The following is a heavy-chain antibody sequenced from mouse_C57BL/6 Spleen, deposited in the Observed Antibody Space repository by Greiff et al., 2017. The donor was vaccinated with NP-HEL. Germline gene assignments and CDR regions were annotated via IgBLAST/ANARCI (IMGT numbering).Heavy chain of an antibody. J-gene: IGHJ3*01. CDR2: IDPNSGGT. Sequence: QVQLKQPGAELVKPGASVKLSCKASGYTFTSYWMHWVKQRPGRGLEWIGRIDPNSGGTKYNEKFKSKATLTVDKPSSTAYMQLSSLTSEDSAVYYCARGGILYDGYFWFAYWGQGTLVTVSA. D-gene: IGHD2-3*01. CDR1: GYTFTSYW. CDR3: ARGGILYDGYFWFAY. V-gene: IGHV1-72*01.